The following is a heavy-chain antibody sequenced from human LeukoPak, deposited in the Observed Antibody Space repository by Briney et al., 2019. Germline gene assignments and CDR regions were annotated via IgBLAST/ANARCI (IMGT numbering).Heavy chain of an antibody. D-gene: IGHD2-15*01. CDR3: ARRSGGSSHYYFDY. J-gene: IGHJ4*02. CDR2: ITSNGGST. Sequence: GESLRLSCAASGFTFSTYPMHWVRQSPGKGLEYVSAITSNGGSTYYADSVKGRFTISRDNSKNTLYLQMGSLRAEDMAVYYCARRSGGSSHYYFDYWGQGTLVTVSS. CDR1: GFTFSTYP. V-gene: IGHV3-64*02.